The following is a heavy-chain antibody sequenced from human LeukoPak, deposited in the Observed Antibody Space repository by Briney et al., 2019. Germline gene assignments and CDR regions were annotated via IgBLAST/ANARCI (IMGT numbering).Heavy chain of an antibody. CDR1: GFTFSSYA. CDR3: TSRIAVAGSDY. Sequence: GGSLRLSCAASGFTFSSYAMSWVRQAPGKGLEWVSAISGSGGSTYYADSVKGRFTISRDNSKNTLYLQMNSLKTEDTAVYYCTSRIAVAGSDYWGQGTLVTVSS. J-gene: IGHJ4*02. V-gene: IGHV3-23*01. CDR2: ISGSGGST. D-gene: IGHD6-19*01.